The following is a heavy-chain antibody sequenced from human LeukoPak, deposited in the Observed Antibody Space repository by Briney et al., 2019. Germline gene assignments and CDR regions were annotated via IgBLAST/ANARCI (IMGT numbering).Heavy chain of an antibody. Sequence: ASVKVSCKASGYTFTGYYMHWVRQAPGQGLEWMGWINPNSGGTNYAQKFQGRVTMTRDTSISTAYMELSRLRSDDTAVYYCARDGSGYDYDYYYYYMDVWGKGTTVTISS. CDR1: GYTFTGYY. D-gene: IGHD5-12*01. CDR3: ARDGSGYDYDYYYYYMDV. CDR2: INPNSGGT. V-gene: IGHV1-2*02. J-gene: IGHJ6*03.